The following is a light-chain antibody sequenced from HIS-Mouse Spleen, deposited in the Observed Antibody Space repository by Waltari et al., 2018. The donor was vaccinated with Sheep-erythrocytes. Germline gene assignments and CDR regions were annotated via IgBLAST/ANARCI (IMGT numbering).Light chain of an antibody. CDR3: CSYAGSYNHV. Sequence: QSALTQPRSVSGSPGQSVTIPCPGTSSDVGRYNYVPWYQQHPGKAPKLMIYAVSKRPSGVPDRFSGSKSGNTASLTISGLQAEDEADYYCCSYAGSYNHVFATGTKVTVL. V-gene: IGLV2-11*02. J-gene: IGLJ1*01. CDR2: AVS. CDR1: SSDVGRYNY.